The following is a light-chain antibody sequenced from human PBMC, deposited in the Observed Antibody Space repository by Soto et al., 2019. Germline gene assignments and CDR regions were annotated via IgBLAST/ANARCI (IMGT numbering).Light chain of an antibody. CDR2: DVS. V-gene: IGLV2-14*01. CDR3: SSYASSNTLL. Sequence: QSALTQPAYVSGSPGQLITISCTGTTSDVGDYNFVSWYQQHPGKAPKLMIYDVSSRPSGVSHRFSGSKSGNTASLTISGFQVEDEADYYCSSYASSNTLLFGGGTKVTAL. CDR1: TSDVGDYNF. J-gene: IGLJ2*01.